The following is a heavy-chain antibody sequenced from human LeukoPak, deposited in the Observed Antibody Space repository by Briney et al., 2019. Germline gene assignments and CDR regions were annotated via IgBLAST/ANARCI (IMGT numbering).Heavy chain of an antibody. CDR3: ARSRRGWFDP. Sequence: SETLSLTCAVYGGSFSGYYWSWIRQPPGKGLEWIGEINHSGSTNYNPSLKSRVTISVDTSKDQFSLKLSSVTAADTAVYYCARSRRGWFDPWGQGTLVTVSS. CDR2: INHSGST. V-gene: IGHV4-34*01. J-gene: IGHJ5*02. CDR1: GGSFSGYY.